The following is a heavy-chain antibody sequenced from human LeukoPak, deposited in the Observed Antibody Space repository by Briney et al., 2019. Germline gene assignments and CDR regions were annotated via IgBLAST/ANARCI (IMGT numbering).Heavy chain of an antibody. D-gene: IGHD1/OR15-1a*01. CDR1: GASLSLYY. Sequence: SETLSLTCTVSGASLSLYYWSWIRQPPGKGLEWIGHIYHSGSTYYNPSLKSRVTISVDRSKNQFSLKLSSVTAADTAVYYCARCITGTPNWFDPWGQGTLVTVSS. J-gene: IGHJ5*02. V-gene: IGHV4-59*12. CDR3: ARCITGTPNWFDP. CDR2: IYHSGST.